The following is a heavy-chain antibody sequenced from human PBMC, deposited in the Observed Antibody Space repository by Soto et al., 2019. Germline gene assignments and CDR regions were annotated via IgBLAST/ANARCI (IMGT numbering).Heavy chain of an antibody. CDR2: ISGSGGST. CDR3: AKSNTYCSGGSCSEYFQH. J-gene: IGHJ1*01. Sequence: GGSLRLSCAASGFTFSSYAVSWVRQAPGKGLEWVSAISGSGGSTYYADSVKGRFTISRDNSKNTLYLQMNSLRAEDTAVYCCAKSNTYCSGGSCSEYFQHWGQGTLVTVSS. V-gene: IGHV3-23*01. D-gene: IGHD2-15*01. CDR1: GFTFSSYA.